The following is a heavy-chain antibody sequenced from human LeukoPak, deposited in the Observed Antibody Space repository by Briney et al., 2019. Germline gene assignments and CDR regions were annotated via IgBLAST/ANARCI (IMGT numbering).Heavy chain of an antibody. CDR1: GFTVKNTY. CDR2: MYSGGST. D-gene: IGHD6-19*01. Sequence: PGGSLRLSCVASGFTVKNTYVSWVCQAPGKGLEWLSVMYSGGSTYYPDSVKGRFTISRDISKNTLYLQMNSLRVEDTAVYYCARDHVSSGWYVGFDLWGQGTLVTVSS. J-gene: IGHJ4*02. CDR3: ARDHVSSGWYVGFDL. V-gene: IGHV3-53*01.